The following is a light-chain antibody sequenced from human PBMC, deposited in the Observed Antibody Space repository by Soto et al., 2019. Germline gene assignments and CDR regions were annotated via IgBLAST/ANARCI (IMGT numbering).Light chain of an antibody. CDR3: QQYSNWPT. Sequence: EIVMTQSPATLSVSPGERATLSCRASQSVTSSLAWYQQKPGQGPRLLIYSASTRASGVPARFSGGGSGTEFTLTISSLQSEDFAVYFCQQYSNWPTFGQGTRLEIK. CDR2: SAS. CDR1: QSVTSS. V-gene: IGKV3-15*01. J-gene: IGKJ5*01.